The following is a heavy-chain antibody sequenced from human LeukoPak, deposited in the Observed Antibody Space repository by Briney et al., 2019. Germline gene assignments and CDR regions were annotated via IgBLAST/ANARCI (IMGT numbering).Heavy chain of an antibody. CDR2: ISWNSGSI. D-gene: IGHD1-1*01. CDR3: ARATGTPEYYYYYYMDV. CDR1: GFTFDDYA. Sequence: GGSLRLSCAASGFTFDDYAMHWVRQAPGKGLEWVSGISWNSGSIGYADSVKGRFTISRDNAKNSLYLQMNSLRAEDTAVYYCARATGTPEYYYYYYMDVWGKGTTVTVSS. J-gene: IGHJ6*03. V-gene: IGHV3-9*01.